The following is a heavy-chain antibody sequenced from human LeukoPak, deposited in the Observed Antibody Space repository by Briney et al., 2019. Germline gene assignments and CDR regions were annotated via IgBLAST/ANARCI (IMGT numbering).Heavy chain of an antibody. D-gene: IGHD2-21*02. CDR3: ARATGCGGDCQIWDPDYYYGMDV. Sequence: ASVKVSCKASGYTFTSYGISWVRQAPGQGLEWMGWISAYNGNTNYAQKLQGRVTMTTDTSTSTAYMELRSLRSDDTAVYYCARATGCGGDCQIWDPDYYYGMDVWGQGTAVTVSS. V-gene: IGHV1-18*01. J-gene: IGHJ6*02. CDR2: ISAYNGNT. CDR1: GYTFTSYG.